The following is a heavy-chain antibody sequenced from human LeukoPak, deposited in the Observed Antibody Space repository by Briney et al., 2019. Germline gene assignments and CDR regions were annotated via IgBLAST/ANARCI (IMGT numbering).Heavy chain of an antibody. D-gene: IGHD3-10*01. J-gene: IGHJ3*02. CDR1: GGSISSYY. CDR2: LYYSGST. CDR3: ARVVPSLGIGI. V-gene: IGHV4-59*01. Sequence: SETLSLTCTVSGGSISSYYWSWIRQPPGKGLEWIGYLYYSGSTNYNPSLKSRVTISVDTSKNQFSLKLSSVTAADTAVYYCARVVPSLGIGIWGQGTMVTVSS.